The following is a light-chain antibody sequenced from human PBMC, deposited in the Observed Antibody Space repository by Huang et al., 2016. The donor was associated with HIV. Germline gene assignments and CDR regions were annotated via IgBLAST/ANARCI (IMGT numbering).Light chain of an antibody. CDR1: QSLSNN. J-gene: IGKJ2*01. V-gene: IGKV3-15*01. CDR3: QQYSIWPYT. Sequence: EVVMTQSPATLSVSPGERATLSCRANQSLSNNLAWYRQKPGQAPRLLISCASTRATDIPDIFSCSGSGTEFTLAIRSWQSEDFAVYYCQQYSIWPYTFGQGTKVEIK. CDR2: CAS.